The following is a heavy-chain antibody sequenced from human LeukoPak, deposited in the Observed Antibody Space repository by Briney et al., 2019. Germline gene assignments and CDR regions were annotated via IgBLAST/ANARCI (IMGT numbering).Heavy chain of an antibody. V-gene: IGHV4-34*01. CDR1: GGSFSGYY. Sequence: PSETLSLTCAVYGGSFSGYYWSWIRQPPGKGLEWIGEINHSGSTNYNPSLKSRVTISVDTSKNQFSLKLSSVTAADTAVYYCARPRGYYYGSGSFYGMDVWDQGTTVTVSS. J-gene: IGHJ6*02. CDR2: INHSGST. D-gene: IGHD3-10*01. CDR3: ARPRGYYYGSGSFYGMDV.